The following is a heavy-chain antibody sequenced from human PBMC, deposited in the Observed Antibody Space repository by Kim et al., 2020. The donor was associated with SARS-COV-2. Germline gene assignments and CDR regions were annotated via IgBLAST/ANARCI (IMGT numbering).Heavy chain of an antibody. CDR3: ATENPYDSSGYYYFDY. V-gene: IGHV1-69*01. D-gene: IGHD3-22*01. Sequence: KFQGRVTITADESTSTAYMELSSLRSEDTAVYYCATENPYDSSGYYYFDYWGQGTLVTVSS. J-gene: IGHJ4*02.